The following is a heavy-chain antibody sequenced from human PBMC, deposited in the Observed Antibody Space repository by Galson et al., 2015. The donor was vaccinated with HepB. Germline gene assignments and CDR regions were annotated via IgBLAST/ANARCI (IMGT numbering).Heavy chain of an antibody. Sequence: SLRLSCAASGFTFSSYGMHWVRQAPGKGLEWVAFIRYDGSNKYYADSVKGRFTISRDNSKNTLYLQMNSLRAEDTAVYYCAKYSGSYSVRWFDPWGQGTLVTVSS. J-gene: IGHJ5*02. D-gene: IGHD1-26*01. CDR1: GFTFSSYG. CDR2: IRYDGSNK. V-gene: IGHV3-30*02. CDR3: AKYSGSYSVRWFDP.